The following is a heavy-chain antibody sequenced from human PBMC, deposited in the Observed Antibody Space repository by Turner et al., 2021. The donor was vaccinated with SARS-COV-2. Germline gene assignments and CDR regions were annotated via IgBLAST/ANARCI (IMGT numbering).Heavy chain of an antibody. D-gene: IGHD3-22*01. V-gene: IGHV1-2*02. J-gene: IGHJ3*01. CDR3: ARLAPDSSGYLYVGAFDV. CDR1: GYSFSGYN. CDR2: LNPGNGDT. Sequence: QVQLVQSAPDVQKPGASVRVSCKASGYSFSGYNIHWVRQAPGQGLEWMGWLNPGNGDTDSAQKFQGRLTMTRDTSIRTAYMELTRLKSDDTAIYYCARLAPDSSGYLYVGAFDVWGQGTRVTVSS.